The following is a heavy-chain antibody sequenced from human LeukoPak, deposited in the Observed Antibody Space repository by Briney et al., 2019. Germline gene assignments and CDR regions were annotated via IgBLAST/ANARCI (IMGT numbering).Heavy chain of an antibody. D-gene: IGHD3-22*01. J-gene: IGHJ4*02. CDR3: ARDSPPNYYDSSGYYDHYFDY. CDR1: GGSISSSSYY. V-gene: IGHV4-39*02. CDR2: IYYSGST. Sequence: NPSETLSLTCTVSGGSISSSSYYWGWIRQPPGKGLEWIGYIYYSGSTYYNPSLKSRVTMSVDTSKNQFSLKLTSVTAADTAVYYCARDSPPNYYDSSGYYDHYFDYWGQGTLVTVSS.